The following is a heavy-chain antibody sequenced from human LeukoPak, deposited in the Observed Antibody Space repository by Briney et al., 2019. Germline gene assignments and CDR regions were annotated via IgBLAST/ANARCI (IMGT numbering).Heavy chain of an antibody. J-gene: IGHJ4*02. Sequence: GGSLRLSCAASGFTFSSYSMNWVRQAPGKGLEWVSSISSSSSYTYYADSVKGRFTISRDNAKNSLYLQMNSLRAEDTAVYYCARRDDLSSSYDYWGQGTLVTVSS. CDR2: ISSSSSYT. V-gene: IGHV3-21*01. CDR3: ARRDDLSSSYDY. D-gene: IGHD6-13*01. CDR1: GFTFSSYS.